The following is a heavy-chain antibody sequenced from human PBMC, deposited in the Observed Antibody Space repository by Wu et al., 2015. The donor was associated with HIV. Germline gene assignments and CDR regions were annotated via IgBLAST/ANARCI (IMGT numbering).Heavy chain of an antibody. V-gene: IGHV1-18*01. CDR3: ARDRGRGLRYFDWTPLSWFDP. J-gene: IGHJ5*02. CDR2: ISAYNGNT. Sequence: QVQLVQSGAEVKKPGASVKVSCKASGYTFTSYGISWVRQAPGQGLEWMGWISAYNGNTNYAQKLQGRVTMTTDTSTSTAYMELRSLRSDDTAVYYCARDRGRGLRYFDWTPLSWFDPWGQGTLVTVSS. D-gene: IGHD3-9*01. CDR1: GYTFTSYG.